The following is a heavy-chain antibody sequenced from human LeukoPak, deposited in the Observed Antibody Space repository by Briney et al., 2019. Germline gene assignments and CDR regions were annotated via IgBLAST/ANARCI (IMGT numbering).Heavy chain of an antibody. D-gene: IGHD2-2*01. V-gene: IGHV4-34*01. CDR3: ARGEYCSSTSCYVRWFDP. CDR1: GGSFSGYY. Sequence: PSETLSLTCAVYGGSFSGYYWSWIRQPPGKGLEWIGEINHSGSTNHNPSLKSRVTISVDTSKNQFSLKLSSVTAADTAVYYCARGEYCSSTSCYVRWFDPWGQGTLVTVSS. CDR2: INHSGST. J-gene: IGHJ5*02.